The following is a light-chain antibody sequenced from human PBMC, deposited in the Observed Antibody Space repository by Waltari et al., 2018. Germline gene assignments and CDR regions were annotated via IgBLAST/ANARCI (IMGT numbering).Light chain of an antibody. Sequence: QSALTQPASVSGTPGQPNTTPRTGTPSDLGNYDLASWYQQHPGQAPKLLICEVIKRPSGVSSRFSGSKSGNTASLTISGLQAEDEADYYCCSYAGRGTYVFGSGTKVTVL. V-gene: IGLV2-23*02. CDR3: CSYAGRGTYV. CDR2: EVI. J-gene: IGLJ1*01. CDR1: PSDLGNYDL.